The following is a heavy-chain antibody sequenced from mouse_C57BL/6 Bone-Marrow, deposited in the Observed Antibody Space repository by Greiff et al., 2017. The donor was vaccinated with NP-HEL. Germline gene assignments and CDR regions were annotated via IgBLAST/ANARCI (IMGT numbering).Heavy chain of an antibody. D-gene: IGHD1-1*01. J-gene: IGHJ2*01. Sequence: EVQVVESGPELVKPGASVKMSCKASGYTFTDYNMHWVKQSHGKSLEWIGYINPNNGGTSYNQKFKGKATLTVNKSSSTAYMELRSLTSEDSAVYYCARIITTVVADYWGQGTTLTVSS. CDR3: ARIITTVVADY. V-gene: IGHV1-22*01. CDR1: GYTFTDYN. CDR2: INPNNGGT.